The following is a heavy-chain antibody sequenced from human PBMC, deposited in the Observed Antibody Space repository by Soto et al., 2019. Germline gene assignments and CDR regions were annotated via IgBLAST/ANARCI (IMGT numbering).Heavy chain of an antibody. CDR2: ISYDGSNK. CDR3: VLSRSAYLDF. V-gene: IGHV3-30-3*01. J-gene: IGHJ4*02. Sequence: QVQLVESGGGVVQPGRSLRLSCAASGFTFSNYAMHWVRQAPGKGLEWVTVISYDGSNKYYADSVKGRFTISRDNSKNTLYLQMSSLRAEDTAVYYCVLSRSAYLDFWGQGTLVTVSS. D-gene: IGHD6-6*01. CDR1: GFTFSNYA.